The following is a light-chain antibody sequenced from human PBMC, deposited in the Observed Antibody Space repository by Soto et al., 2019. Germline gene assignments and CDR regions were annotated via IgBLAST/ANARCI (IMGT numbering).Light chain of an antibody. J-gene: IGKJ4*01. CDR3: QQYSISPRT. CDR2: GAS. V-gene: IGKV3-20*01. CDR1: QTVSANY. Sequence: EIVLTQSPGTLYLSPGERASLSCRASQTVSANYLAWYQQKPGQAPRLLLFGASSRATGTPDRFSGSGSGTDFTLTISRLEPEDFAVYYCQQYSISPRTFGGGTRVEI.